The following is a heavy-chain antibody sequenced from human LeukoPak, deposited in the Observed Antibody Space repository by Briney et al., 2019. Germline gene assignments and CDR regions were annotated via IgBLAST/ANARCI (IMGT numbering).Heavy chain of an antibody. CDR1: GFTLSSYA. J-gene: IGHJ4*02. V-gene: IGHV3-23*01. D-gene: IGHD4-17*01. CDR2: ISGSGGST. CDR3: AKEDYGDYYFDY. Sequence: GASLRLSCAASGFTLSSYAMSWVRQAPGKGLEWVSAISGSGGSTYYADSVRGRFTISRDNSKNTLYLQMNSLRAEDTAVYYCAKEDYGDYYFDYWGQGTLVTVSS.